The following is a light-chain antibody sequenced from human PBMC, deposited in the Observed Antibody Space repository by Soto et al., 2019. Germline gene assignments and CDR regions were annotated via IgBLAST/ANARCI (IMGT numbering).Light chain of an antibody. CDR1: SSNIGAGYA. Sequence: QSVLTQPPSVSGAPGQGVIISCTGSSSNIGAGYAVQWYQQLPGTAPKLLIYDHSNRPSGVPDRFSGSKSGTSASLAITGLQAEDEAIYYCHSYDNNFSGSAVFGGGTKLTVL. CDR3: HSYDNNFSGSAV. J-gene: IGLJ2*01. CDR2: DHS. V-gene: IGLV1-40*01.